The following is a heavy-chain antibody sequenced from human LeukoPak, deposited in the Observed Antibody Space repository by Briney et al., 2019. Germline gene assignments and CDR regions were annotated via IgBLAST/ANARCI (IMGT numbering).Heavy chain of an antibody. CDR1: GYTFTGYY. D-gene: IGHD1-26*01. CDR2: INPNSGGT. Sequence: ASVKVSCKAFGYTFTGYYMHWVRQAPGQGLEWMGWINPNSGGTNYAQKFQGRVTMTRDTSISTAYMELSRLRSDDTAVYYCASQGVGATGGFDYWGQGTLVTVSS. J-gene: IGHJ4*02. V-gene: IGHV1-2*02. CDR3: ASQGVGATGGFDY.